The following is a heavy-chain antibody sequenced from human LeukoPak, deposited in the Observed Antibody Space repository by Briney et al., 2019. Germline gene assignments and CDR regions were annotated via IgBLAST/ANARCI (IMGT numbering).Heavy chain of an antibody. CDR2: IRSKAYGGTT. CDR3: TTVSPYGDYLYYFDF. CDR1: GFTFGDYA. V-gene: IGHV3-49*04. D-gene: IGHD4-17*01. Sequence: GGSLRLSCTASGFTFGDYAMSWVRQAPGKGLEWVGFIRSKAYGGTTDYAAAVKGRFTISRDDSKNILFLHMNGLNTEDTAVYYCTTVSPYGDYLYYFDFWGLGTLVTVSS. J-gene: IGHJ4*02.